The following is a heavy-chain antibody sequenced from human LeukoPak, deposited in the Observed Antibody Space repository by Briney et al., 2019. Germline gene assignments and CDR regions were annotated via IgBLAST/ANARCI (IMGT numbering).Heavy chain of an antibody. CDR1: GYTFTGYY. CDR2: INPNSGGT. D-gene: IGHD3-3*01. CDR3: ARASGDDFWSGYYFDY. Sequence: GASVKVSCKASGYTFTGYYMHWARRAPGQGLEWMGWINPNSGGTNYAQKFQGRVTMTRDTSICTAYMELSRLRSDDTAVYYCARASGDDFWSGYYFDYWGQGTLVTVSS. V-gene: IGHV1-2*02. J-gene: IGHJ4*02.